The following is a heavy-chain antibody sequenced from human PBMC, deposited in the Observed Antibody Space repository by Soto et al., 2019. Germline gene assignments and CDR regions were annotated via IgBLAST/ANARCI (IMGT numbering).Heavy chain of an antibody. J-gene: IGHJ4*02. CDR3: TRAIWSGGVMGGFDD. V-gene: IGHV1-69*01. Sequence: QVELVQSGAQVKKPGSAVKVSCKASGGSFNMYAMNWVRQAPGHVLAWMGGIIPIFDAPRYSEQFQGRVTITVDESTSTAYMELSSLRSDDTAIYYGTRAIWSGGVMGGFDDWGQGTLVTVAS. CDR2: IIPIFDAP. D-gene: IGHD3-16*01. CDR1: GGSFNMYA.